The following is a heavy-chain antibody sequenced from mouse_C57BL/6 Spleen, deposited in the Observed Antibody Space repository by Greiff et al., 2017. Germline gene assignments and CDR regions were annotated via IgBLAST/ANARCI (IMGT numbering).Heavy chain of an antibody. CDR1: GYTFTSYW. CDR3: ARGGFITTVVDAMDY. CDR2: IDPNSGGT. Sequence: QQSCKASGYTFTSYWMHWVKQRPGRGLEWIGRIDPNSGGTKYNEKFKSKATLTVDKPSSTAYMQLSSLTSEDSAVYYCARGGFITTVVDAMDYWGQGTSVTVSS. V-gene: IGHV1-72*01. D-gene: IGHD1-1*01. J-gene: IGHJ4*01.